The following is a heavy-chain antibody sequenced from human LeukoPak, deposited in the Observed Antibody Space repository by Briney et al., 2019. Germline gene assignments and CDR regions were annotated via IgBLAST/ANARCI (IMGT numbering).Heavy chain of an antibody. Sequence: SETLSLTCTVSGGSISSGSYYWGWIRQPPGKGLEWIGSIYYSGSTYYNPSLKSRVTISVDTSKNQFSLKLSSVTAADTAVYYCARYSMAIPAVDAFDIWGQGTMVTVSS. V-gene: IGHV4-39*07. J-gene: IGHJ3*02. D-gene: IGHD4-11*01. CDR2: IYYSGST. CDR1: GGSISSGSYY. CDR3: ARYSMAIPAVDAFDI.